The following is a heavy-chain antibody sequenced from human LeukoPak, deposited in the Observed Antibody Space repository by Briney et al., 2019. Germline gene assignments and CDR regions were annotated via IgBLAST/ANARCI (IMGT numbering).Heavy chain of an antibody. CDR1: GFTFSNAW. CDR2: IKSKTDGGTT. Sequence: GGSLRLSCAASGFTFSNAWMSWVRQAPGXXXXWVGRIKSKTDGGTTDYAAPVKGRFTISRDDSKNTLYLQMNSLKTEDTAVYYCTTDLGLYYDFWSGYPSFDYWGQGTLVTVSS. D-gene: IGHD3-3*01. CDR3: TTDLGLYYDFWSGYPSFDY. J-gene: IGHJ4*02. V-gene: IGHV3-15*01.